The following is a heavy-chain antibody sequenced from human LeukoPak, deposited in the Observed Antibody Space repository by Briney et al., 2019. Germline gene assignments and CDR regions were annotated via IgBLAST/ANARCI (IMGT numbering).Heavy chain of an antibody. J-gene: IGHJ4*02. CDR1: GDSVSSQNGA. V-gene: IGHV6-1*01. CDR3: ARDFGTTGWHTFDY. D-gene: IGHD6-19*01. CDR2: TYYRSKWYN. Sequence: SQTLSLTCVVSGDSVSSQNGAWNWIRQSPSRGLEWLGRTYYRSKWYNDYAESMEGRMTISQDTLKNQYSLHLNSVTPDDTAVYYCARDFGTTGWHTFDYWGQGTLVTVSS.